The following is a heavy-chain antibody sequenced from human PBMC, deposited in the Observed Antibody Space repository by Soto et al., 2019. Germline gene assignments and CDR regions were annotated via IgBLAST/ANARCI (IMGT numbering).Heavy chain of an antibody. CDR2: INPDGSAT. D-gene: IGHD5-18*01. V-gene: IGHV3-74*01. Sequence: PGGSLSLSCAASGFTFSSYWMHWVRQAPGKGLVWVSRINPDGSATNYADSVKGRLTISRDNAKNTLYLQMNSLRAEDTAVFYCGRGGSDSPMAPGYWGQGTLVTVSS. CDR1: GFTFSSYW. CDR3: GRGGSDSPMAPGY. J-gene: IGHJ4*02.